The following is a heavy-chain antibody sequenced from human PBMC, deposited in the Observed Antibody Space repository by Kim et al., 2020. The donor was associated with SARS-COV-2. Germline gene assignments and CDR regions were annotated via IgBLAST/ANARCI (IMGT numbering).Heavy chain of an antibody. V-gene: IGHV4-39*01. CDR3: ARLRGLYWYFDL. J-gene: IGHJ2*01. Sequence: YYTPSLKSRVTISVDTSKNQFSLRLSSVTAADTAVYYCARLRGLYWYFDLWGRGTLVTVSS.